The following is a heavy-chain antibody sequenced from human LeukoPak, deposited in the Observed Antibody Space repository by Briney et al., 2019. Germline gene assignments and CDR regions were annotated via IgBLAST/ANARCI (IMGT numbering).Heavy chain of an antibody. CDR1: GGSFSDYY. CDR2: INDSGST. J-gene: IGHJ6*03. V-gene: IGHV4-34*01. D-gene: IGHD3-3*01. Sequence: KTSETLSLTCAVYGGSFSDYYWSWIRQPPGKGLEWIGEINDSGSTNYNPSLKSRVTISVDTSKNQFSLKLSSVTAADTAVYYCARDLYEYYYYYMDVWGKGTTVTISS. CDR3: ARDLYEYYYYYMDV.